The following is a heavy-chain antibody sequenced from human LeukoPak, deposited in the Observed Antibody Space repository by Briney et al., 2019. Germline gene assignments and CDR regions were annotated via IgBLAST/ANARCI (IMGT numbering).Heavy chain of an antibody. V-gene: IGHV3-48*01. CDR3: AKTVRGVTQTKPFDY. CDR1: GFTFSAFS. D-gene: IGHD3-10*01. J-gene: IGHJ4*02. Sequence: PGGSLRLSCAASGFTFSAFSMNWVRQAPGKGLEWLSYISSSSVIIHYADSVKGRFTISRDNAMNSLFLQMNSLRAEDTAVYYCAKTVRGVTQTKPFDYWGQGTLVTVSS. CDR2: ISSSSVII.